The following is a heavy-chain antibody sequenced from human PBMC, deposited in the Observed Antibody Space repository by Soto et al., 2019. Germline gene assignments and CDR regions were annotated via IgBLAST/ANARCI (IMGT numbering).Heavy chain of an antibody. CDR3: AKGSSSYRGNFDY. Sequence: EVQLVESGGGLVQPGRSLRLSCAASGFTFDDYAMHWVRQAPGKGLEWVSGISWNSGSIGYADSVKGRFTISRDNAKNSLYLQMNSLRAEDTALYYCAKGSSSYRGNFDYWGQGTLVTVSS. D-gene: IGHD6-6*01. V-gene: IGHV3-9*01. J-gene: IGHJ4*02. CDR1: GFTFDDYA. CDR2: ISWNSGSI.